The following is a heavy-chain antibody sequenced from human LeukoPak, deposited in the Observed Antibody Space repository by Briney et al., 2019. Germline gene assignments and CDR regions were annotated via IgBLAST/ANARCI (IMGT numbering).Heavy chain of an antibody. CDR1: GFTFSSYA. J-gene: IGHJ4*02. CDR3: ARAGYFDSEYYFDY. D-gene: IGHD3-9*01. Sequence: PGGSLRLSCAASGFTFSSYAMSWVRQAPGKGLEWVSAISGSGGSTYYADSVKGRFTISRDNSKNTLYLQMNSLRAEDTAVYYCARAGYFDSEYYFDYWGQGTLVTVSS. V-gene: IGHV3-23*01. CDR2: ISGSGGST.